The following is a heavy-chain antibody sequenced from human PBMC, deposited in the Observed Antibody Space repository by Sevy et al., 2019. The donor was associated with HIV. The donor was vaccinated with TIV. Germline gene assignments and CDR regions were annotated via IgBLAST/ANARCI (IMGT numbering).Heavy chain of an antibody. J-gene: IGHJ4*02. Sequence: GGSLRLSCAASGFTFDDYAMHWVRQAPGKGLEWVSGISWNSGSIGYADSVKGRFTISRDNSKNTLYLQMNSLRAEDTAVYYCAMNYYDSSGSSFFFDYWGQGTLVTVSS. CDR2: ISWNSGSI. CDR1: GFTFDDYA. V-gene: IGHV3-9*01. D-gene: IGHD3-22*01. CDR3: AMNYYDSSGSSFFFDY.